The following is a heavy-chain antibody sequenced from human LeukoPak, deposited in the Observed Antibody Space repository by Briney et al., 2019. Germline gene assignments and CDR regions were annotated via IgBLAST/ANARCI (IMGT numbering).Heavy chain of an antibody. CDR3: ARGVNADHYCGSVRDNTFDY. CDR2: ISSSSSYI. V-gene: IGHV3-21*01. J-gene: IGHJ4*02. D-gene: IGHD3-10*01. Sequence: GGSLRLSCAASGFTFSSYSMNWVRQAPGKGLEWVSSISSSSSYIYYADSVKGRFTISRDNANNSLYLQMNSLRGEDTSVYYWARGVNADHYCGSVRDNTFDYWGQGTLVSVSS. CDR1: GFTFSSYS.